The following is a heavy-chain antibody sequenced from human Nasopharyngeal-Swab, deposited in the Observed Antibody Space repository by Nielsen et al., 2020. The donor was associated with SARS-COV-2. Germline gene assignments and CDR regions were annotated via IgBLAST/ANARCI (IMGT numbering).Heavy chain of an antibody. CDR1: GGTFSSYA. CDR3: ARDTRDSSGYAFDI. Sequence: SVKVSCKASGGTFSSYAISWVRQAPGQGLEWMGGIIPIFGTANYAQKFQGRVTITADESTSTAYMELSSLRSENTAVYYCARDTRDSSGYAFDIWGQGTMVTVSS. J-gene: IGHJ3*02. V-gene: IGHV1-69*13. CDR2: IIPIFGTA. D-gene: IGHD3-22*01.